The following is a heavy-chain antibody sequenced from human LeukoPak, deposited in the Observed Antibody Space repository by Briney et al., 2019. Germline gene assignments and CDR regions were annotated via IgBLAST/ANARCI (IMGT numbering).Heavy chain of an antibody. V-gene: IGHV5-51*01. CDR2: IYPGDSDT. CDR3: ARREGSGSYYVGAFDI. J-gene: IGHJ3*02. Sequence: GESLKTSCKGSGYRFTSHWIGWVRQMPGKGLERMGIIYPGDSDTIYSPSFQGQVTISVDKTISTAYLQWSSLKASDNAMYYCARREGSGSYYVGAFDIWGQGTMVTVSS. D-gene: IGHD3-10*01. CDR1: GYRFTSHW.